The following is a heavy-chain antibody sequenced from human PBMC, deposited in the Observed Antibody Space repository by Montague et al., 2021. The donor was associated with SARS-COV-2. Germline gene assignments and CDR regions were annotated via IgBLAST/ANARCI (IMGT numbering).Heavy chain of an antibody. CDR2: IHSSGSR. D-gene: IGHD2-8*01. V-gene: IGHV4-61*01. J-gene: IGHJ3*01. CDR3: ARYHCPNDICDGFDV. CDR1: GGSISSDSYY. Sequence: SETLSLTCTVSGGSISSDSYYWSWIRQPPGKGLEWIGYIHSSGSRNYSPPLKSRVTISVDTSKNQFSLRLTSVTAADTAVYYCARYHCPNDICDGFDVWGQGTMVTVSS.